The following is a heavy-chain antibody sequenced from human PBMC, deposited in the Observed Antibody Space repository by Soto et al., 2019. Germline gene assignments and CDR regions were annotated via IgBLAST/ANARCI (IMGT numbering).Heavy chain of an antibody. J-gene: IGHJ3*02. CDR3: ARIIDTSMVLDI. Sequence: QVSLKESGPVLVKPTETLTLTCTVSGFSLNNERMGVSWVRQPPGKALEWLAQIFSNDEKSYSTSLKSRLTISKDTSKSQVVLAMTNMDPVDTATYYCARIIDTSMVLDIWGHGTVVTVSS. V-gene: IGHV2-26*01. D-gene: IGHD5-18*01. CDR2: IFSNDEK. CDR1: GFSLNNERMG.